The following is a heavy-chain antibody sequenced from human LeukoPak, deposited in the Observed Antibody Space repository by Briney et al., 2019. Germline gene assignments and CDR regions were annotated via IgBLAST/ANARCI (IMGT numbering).Heavy chain of an antibody. CDR1: GFTFDDYA. CDR3: AKSASPLIAVADAHY. Sequence: PGGSLRLSCAASGFTFDDYAMHWVRQAPGKGLEWVSGISWNSGSIGYADSVKGRFTISRDNAKNSLYLQMNSLRAEDTALYYCAKSASPLIAVADAHYWGQGTLVTVSS. D-gene: IGHD6-19*01. CDR2: ISWNSGSI. V-gene: IGHV3-9*01. J-gene: IGHJ4*02.